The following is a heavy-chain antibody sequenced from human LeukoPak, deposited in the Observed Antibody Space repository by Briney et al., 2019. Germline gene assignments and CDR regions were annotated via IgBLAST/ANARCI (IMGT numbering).Heavy chain of an antibody. Sequence: QPGGSLRLSCAASGFTFSTYAIHWVRQAPGKGLEWVAIISYDGSNRFYSDSVTGRFTISRDNSKNTVSLQMNSLRGEDTALYYCARETAAAAGTPDFWGQGTLVTVSS. CDR2: ISYDGSNR. D-gene: IGHD6-25*01. J-gene: IGHJ4*02. CDR1: GFTFSTYA. V-gene: IGHV3-30-3*01. CDR3: ARETAAAAGTPDF.